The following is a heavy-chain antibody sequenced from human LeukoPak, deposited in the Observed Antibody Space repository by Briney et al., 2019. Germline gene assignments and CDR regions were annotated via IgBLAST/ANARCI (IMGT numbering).Heavy chain of an antibody. D-gene: IGHD3-22*01. CDR1: GGSISSYS. CDR2: FYTSGSA. Sequence: PSETLSLTCTVSGGSISSYSWSWFRQPAGKGLEWIGRFYTSGSANYNPSLKSRVTVSVDTSKNQFSLKLSSVTAADTAVYYCARDYDSSGYYHGWFDPWRQGTLVTVSS. J-gene: IGHJ5*02. V-gene: IGHV4-4*07. CDR3: ARDYDSSGYYHGWFDP.